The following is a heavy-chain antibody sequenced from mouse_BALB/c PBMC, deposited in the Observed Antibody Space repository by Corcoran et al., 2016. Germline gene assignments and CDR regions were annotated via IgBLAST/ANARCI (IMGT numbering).Heavy chain of an antibody. V-gene: IGHV9-3-1*01. Sequence: QIQLAQSGPELKKPGETVKISCKASGYTFTNYGMNWVKQAPGKGLKWMGWINTYTGEPTYADDFKGRFAFSLETSASTAYLQINNLKNEDTATYFCAITTVVATFAYWGQGTLVTVSA. CDR1: GYTFTNYG. CDR3: AITTVVATFAY. CDR2: INTYTGEP. J-gene: IGHJ3*01. D-gene: IGHD1-1*01.